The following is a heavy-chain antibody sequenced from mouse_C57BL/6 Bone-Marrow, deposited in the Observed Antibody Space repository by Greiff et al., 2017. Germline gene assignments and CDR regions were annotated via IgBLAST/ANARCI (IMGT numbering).Heavy chain of an antibody. J-gene: IGHJ1*03. CDR1: GFTFSDAW. V-gene: IGHV6-6*01. D-gene: IGHD1-1*01. Sequence: EVQLVESGGGLVQPGGSMKLSCAASGFTFSDAWMDWVRQSPEKGLEWVAEIRNKANNPATYYAEPVKGRFTISRDDSKSSVYLQMNSLIAEDTGIYYCTRRIDGSSQGYFDVWGTGTTVTVSS. CDR2: IRNKANNPAT. CDR3: TRRIDGSSQGYFDV.